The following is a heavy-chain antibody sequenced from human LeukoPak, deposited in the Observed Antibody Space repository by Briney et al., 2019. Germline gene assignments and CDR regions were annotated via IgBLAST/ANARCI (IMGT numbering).Heavy chain of an antibody. CDR3: ARGGYYYYYMDV. V-gene: IGHV4-38-2*01. J-gene: IGHJ6*03. Sequence: PSETLSLTCAVSGYSISSGDYWGWIRQPPGKGLGWIGSIYHSGSTYYNPSLKSRVTISVDRSKNQFSLKLSSVTAADTAVYYCARGGYYYYYMDVWGKGTTVTVSS. D-gene: IGHD3-16*01. CDR2: IYHSGST. CDR1: GYSISSGDY.